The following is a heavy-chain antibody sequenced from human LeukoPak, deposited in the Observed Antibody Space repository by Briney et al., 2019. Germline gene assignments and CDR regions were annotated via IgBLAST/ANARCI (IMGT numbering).Heavy chain of an antibody. CDR2: ISYDGSNK. J-gene: IGHJ3*02. Sequence: PGRSLRLSCAASGFTFSSYGMHWVRQAPGKGLEWVAVISYDGSNKYYADSVKGRFTISRDSSKNTLYLQMNSLRAEDTAVYYCAKDYYDSSGYYYQSDAFDIWGQGTMVTVSS. V-gene: IGHV3-30*18. CDR1: GFTFSSYG. CDR3: AKDYYDSSGYYYQSDAFDI. D-gene: IGHD3-22*01.